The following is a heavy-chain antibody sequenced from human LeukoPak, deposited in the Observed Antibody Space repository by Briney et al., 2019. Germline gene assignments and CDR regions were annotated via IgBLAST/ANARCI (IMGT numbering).Heavy chain of an antibody. CDR3: ARDRSSSWRQYYYYYYGMDV. J-gene: IGHJ6*02. CDR2: ISSSSSYI. V-gene: IGHV3-21*01. D-gene: IGHD6-13*01. Sequence: PGGSLRLSCAASGFTFSSYSMNWVRQAPGKGLEWVSSISSSSSYIYYADSVKGRFTISRDNAKNSLYLQMNSLRAEDTAVYYCARDRSSSWRQYYYYYYGMDVWGQGTTVTVSS. CDR1: GFTFSSYS.